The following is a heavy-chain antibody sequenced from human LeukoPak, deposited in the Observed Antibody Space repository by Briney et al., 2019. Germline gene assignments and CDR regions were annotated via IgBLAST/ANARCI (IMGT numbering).Heavy chain of an antibody. V-gene: IGHV1-3*01. CDR1: GYTFTRYA. CDR2: INAGNGNT. D-gene: IGHD1-26*01. J-gene: IGHJ4*02. Sequence: ASVNVSCKASGYTFTRYAMHWVRQAPGQRLEWMGWINAGNGNTKYSQKFQGRVTITRDTSASTAYMELSSLRSEDTAVYYCTSGRPTLFDYWGQGTLVTVSS. CDR3: TSGRPTLFDY.